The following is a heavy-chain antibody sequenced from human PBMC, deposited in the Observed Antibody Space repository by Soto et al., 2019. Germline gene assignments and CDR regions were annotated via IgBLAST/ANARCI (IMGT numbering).Heavy chain of an antibody. D-gene: IGHD3-10*01. V-gene: IGHV3-23*01. CDR1: GFTFSSYA. J-gene: IGHJ4*02. CDR2: ISGSGGST. CDR3: ARSMVRGVIGY. Sequence: GGSLRLSCAASGFTFSSYAMSWVRQAPGKGLEWVSAISGSGGSTYYADSVKGRFTISRDNSKNTLYLQMNSLRAEDTAVYYCARSMVRGVIGYWGQGTLVTVSS.